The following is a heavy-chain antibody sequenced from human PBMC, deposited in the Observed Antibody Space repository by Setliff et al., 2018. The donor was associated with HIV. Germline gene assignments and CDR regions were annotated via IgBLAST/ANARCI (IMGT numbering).Heavy chain of an antibody. CDR1: GGSISSSFYY. D-gene: IGHD6-13*01. CDR2: IYYRERTYYNSGST. J-gene: IGHJ4*02. V-gene: IGHV4-39*07. Sequence: PSETLSLTCTVSGGSISSSFYYWGWIRQPPGKGLEWLGSIYYRERTYYNSGSTYYNPSLKSRVTISVDTSKNQFYLKLSSVTAADTAVYYCARDTRIAATGTYYFDYWGQGTLVTVSS. CDR3: ARDTRIAATGTYYFDY.